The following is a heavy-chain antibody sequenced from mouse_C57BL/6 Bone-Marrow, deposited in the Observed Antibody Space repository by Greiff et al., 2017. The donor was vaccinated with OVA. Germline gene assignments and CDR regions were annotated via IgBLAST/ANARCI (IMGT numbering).Heavy chain of an antibody. Sequence: VQLQQSGAELVRPGASVKLSCTASGFNIKDDYMHWVKQRPEQGLEWIGWIDPENGDTEYASKFQGKATITADKSSNTAYLPLSSLTSEDTAVSYCIAAGGGRFGYWGQGTILTVSA. CDR1: GFNIKDDY. CDR3: IAAGGGRFGY. D-gene: IGHD3-1*01. V-gene: IGHV14-4*01. CDR2: IDPENGDT. J-gene: IGHJ3*01.